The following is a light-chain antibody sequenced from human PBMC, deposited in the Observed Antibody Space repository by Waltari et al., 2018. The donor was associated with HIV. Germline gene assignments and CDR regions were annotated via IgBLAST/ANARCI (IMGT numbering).Light chain of an antibody. CDR2: DNN. Sequence: QSVLTQPPSVSAAPGQKVNISCSGSSSNIGNNYVSWYQQLPETAPKFLIYDNNKRPSGIPDRFSGSKSGTSATLGITGLQTGDEADYYCGTWDSSLSFWVFGGGTKLTVL. CDR3: GTWDSSLSFWV. CDR1: SSNIGNNY. V-gene: IGLV1-51*01. J-gene: IGLJ3*02.